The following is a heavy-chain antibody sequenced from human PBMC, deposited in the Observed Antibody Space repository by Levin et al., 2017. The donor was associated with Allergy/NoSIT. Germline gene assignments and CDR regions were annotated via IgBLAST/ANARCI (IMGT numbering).Heavy chain of an antibody. J-gene: IGHJ6*02. CDR3: ARDLSVAGPDYYYYYGMDV. Sequence: SQTLSLTCAISGDSVSSNSAAWNWIRQSPSRGLEWLGRTYYRSKWYNDYAVSVKSRITINPDTSKNQFSLQLNSVTPEDTAVYYCARDLSVAGPDYYYYYGMDVWGQGTTVTVSS. CDR1: GDSVSSNSAA. V-gene: IGHV6-1*01. D-gene: IGHD6-19*01. CDR2: TYYRSKWYN.